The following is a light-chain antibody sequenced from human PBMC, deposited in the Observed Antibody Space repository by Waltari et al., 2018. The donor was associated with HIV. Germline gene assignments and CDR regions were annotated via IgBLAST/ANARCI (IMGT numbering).Light chain of an antibody. CDR2: AVS. J-gene: IGLJ2*01. CDR1: SSDVDSYNY. CDR3: CSYAGTYTFVV. Sequence: QSALTQPRSLSGCPGSSVTIYCTGTSSDVDSYNYVPWSQHHPGKAPNLILYAVSERPSGVPDRFSGSKSGNTASLTISGLQAEDEADYYCCSYAGTYTFVVFGGGTKLTVL. V-gene: IGLV2-11*01.